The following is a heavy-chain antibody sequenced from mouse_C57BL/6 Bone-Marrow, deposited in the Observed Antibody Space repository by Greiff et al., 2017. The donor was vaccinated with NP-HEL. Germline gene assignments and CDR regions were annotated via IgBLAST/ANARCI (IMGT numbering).Heavy chain of an antibody. CDR1: GFTFSSYG. Sequence: EVQLVESGGDLVKPGGSLKLSCAASGFTFSSYGMPWVRQTPDKRLEWVATISSGGSYTYYPDSVKGRFTISRDNAKNTLYLQMSSLKSEDTAMYYCARPSLYYGSFYYAMDYWGQGTSVTVSS. CDR2: ISSGGSYT. V-gene: IGHV5-6*01. D-gene: IGHD1-1*01. CDR3: ARPSLYYGSFYYAMDY. J-gene: IGHJ4*01.